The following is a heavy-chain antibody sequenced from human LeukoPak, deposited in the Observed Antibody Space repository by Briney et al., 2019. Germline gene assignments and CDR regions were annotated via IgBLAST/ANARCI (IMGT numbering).Heavy chain of an antibody. V-gene: IGHV3-21*01. D-gene: IGHD3-9*01. CDR2: ISSSSSYI. CDR1: GFTFSSYS. Sequence: GGSLRLSCAASGFTFSSYSMNWVRQAPGKGLEWVSSISSSSSYIYYADSVKGRFTISRDNAKNSLYLQMNSLRAEDTAVYYCAKDGPSYNILTGFRRTSAYYFDYWGQGTLVTVSS. CDR3: AKDGPSYNILTGFRRTSAYYFDY. J-gene: IGHJ4*02.